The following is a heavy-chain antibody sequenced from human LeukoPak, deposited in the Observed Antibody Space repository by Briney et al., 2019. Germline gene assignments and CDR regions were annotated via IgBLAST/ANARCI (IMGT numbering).Heavy chain of an antibody. J-gene: IGHJ4*02. CDR2: ISSSSSYT. CDR3: ARAYSYGPDY. D-gene: IGHD5-18*01. Sequence: GGSLRLSCAVSGFTFSDYYMSWIRQAPGKGLEWVSYISSSSSYTNYADSVKGRFTISRDNAKNSLHLQMNSLRAEDTAVYYCARAYSYGPDYWGQGTLVTVSS. CDR1: GFTFSDYY. V-gene: IGHV3-11*03.